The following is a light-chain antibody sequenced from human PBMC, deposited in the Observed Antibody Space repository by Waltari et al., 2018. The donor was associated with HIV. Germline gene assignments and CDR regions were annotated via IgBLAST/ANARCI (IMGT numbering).Light chain of an antibody. J-gene: IGKJ5*01. V-gene: IGKV2-28*01. CDR2: LSS. CDR3: MQGLQTPT. Sequence: EIVMTQSPLALAVTPGETASISCRSSQSLLYRSGDYYLDWYLQKPGQSPQLLIYLSSKRASGVPARISGSGSGTDFTLRISRVEAEDVGIYYCMQGLQTPTFGQGTRLEIK. CDR1: QSLLYRSGDYY.